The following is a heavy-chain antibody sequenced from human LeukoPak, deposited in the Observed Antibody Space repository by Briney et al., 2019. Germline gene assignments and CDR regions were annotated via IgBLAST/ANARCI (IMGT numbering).Heavy chain of an antibody. J-gene: IGHJ6*04. V-gene: IGHV5-78*01. Sequence: GESLRISCKTSGYSFTSYWIHWVRQMPGKELEWMGGVYPGNSDTRYSPPFQGQVTISADKSISTAYLQWSSLKASDTAMYYCARRRFAYGDYVLDVWGKGTTVTVSS. D-gene: IGHD4-17*01. CDR2: VYPGNSDT. CDR3: ARRRFAYGDYVLDV. CDR1: GYSFTSYW.